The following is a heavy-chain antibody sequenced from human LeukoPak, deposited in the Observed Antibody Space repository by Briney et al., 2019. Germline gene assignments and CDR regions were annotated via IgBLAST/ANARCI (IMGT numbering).Heavy chain of an antibody. Sequence: ASVRVSCKASGYIFTTYGISWVRQAPGQGHEWMGWISTNKGNTNYAQRLQGRVTMTADTSTSTAYMELRSLRSDDTAIYYCVRDIQWRFDPWGQGTLVTVSS. J-gene: IGHJ5*02. CDR3: VRDIQWRFDP. D-gene: IGHD2-8*01. CDR2: ISTNKGNT. V-gene: IGHV1-18*01. CDR1: GYIFTTYG.